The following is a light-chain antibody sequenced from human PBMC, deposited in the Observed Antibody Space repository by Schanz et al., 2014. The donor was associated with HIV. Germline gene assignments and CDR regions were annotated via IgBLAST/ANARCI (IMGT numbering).Light chain of an antibody. CDR3: QQYGSSLWT. V-gene: IGKV3-20*01. Sequence: EIVLTQSPATLSLSPGERATLSCRASQSVSRHLAWYQQKPGQAPRLLIYDASNRATGIPARFSGSGSGTDFTLTISRLEPEDFAVYYCQQYGSSLWTFGQGTKVEIK. CDR1: QSVSRH. J-gene: IGKJ1*01. CDR2: DAS.